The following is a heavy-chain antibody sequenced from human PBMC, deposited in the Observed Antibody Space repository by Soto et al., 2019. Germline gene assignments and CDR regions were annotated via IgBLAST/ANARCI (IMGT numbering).Heavy chain of an antibody. Sequence: GGSLRLSCAASGFTFSSYAMSWVRQAPGKGLEWVSAISGSGGSTYYADSVKGRFTISRDNSKNTLYLQMNSLRAEDTAVYYCAKPNGDIMSYYYGMDVWGQGTTVTVSS. CDR2: ISGSGGST. V-gene: IGHV3-23*01. CDR1: GFTFSSYA. CDR3: AKPNGDIMSYYYGMDV. D-gene: IGHD4-17*01. J-gene: IGHJ6*02.